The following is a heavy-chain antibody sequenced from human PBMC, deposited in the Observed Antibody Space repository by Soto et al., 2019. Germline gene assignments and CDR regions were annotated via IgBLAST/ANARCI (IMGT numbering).Heavy chain of an antibody. D-gene: IGHD6-19*01. CDR3: VTWLSAHFDY. J-gene: IGHJ4*02. Sequence: LRLSCAASGFTFAHYAMMWARQAPGRGLEWVSTIDGPTTNTHYIDSVKGRFFISRDNAINTVYLQMNGLRAEDTAVYYCVTWLSAHFDYWGRGTLVTVSS. CDR2: IDGPTTNT. CDR1: GFTFAHYA. V-gene: IGHV3-23*05.